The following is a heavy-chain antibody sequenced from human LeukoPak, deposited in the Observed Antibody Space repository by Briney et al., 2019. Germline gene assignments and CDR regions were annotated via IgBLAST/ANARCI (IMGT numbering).Heavy chain of an antibody. J-gene: IGHJ4*02. Sequence: GGSLRLSCAASGFTFSSYGMSWVRQAPGKGLEWLSYISGSSNFIYYAGSVKGRFTISRDNARNSPYLQMNSLRAEDTAVYYCAREVYYGSGRRFDFWGQGTLVTVSS. CDR2: ISGSSNFI. D-gene: IGHD3-10*01. V-gene: IGHV3-48*01. CDR1: GFTFSSYG. CDR3: AREVYYGSGRRFDF.